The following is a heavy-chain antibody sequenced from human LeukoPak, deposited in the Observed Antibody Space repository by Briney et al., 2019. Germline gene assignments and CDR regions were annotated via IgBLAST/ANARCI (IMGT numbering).Heavy chain of an antibody. CDR3: ARGRGYYDSSGPAKYYFDY. J-gene: IGHJ4*02. V-gene: IGHV4-34*01. CDR2: INHSGST. D-gene: IGHD3-22*01. Sequence: SETLSLTCAVYGGSFSGYYWSWIRQPPGKGLEWIGEINHSGSTNYNPSLKSRGTISVETSKNQFSLKLSSVTAADTAVYYCARGRGYYDSSGPAKYYFDYWGQGTLVTVSS. CDR1: GGSFSGYY.